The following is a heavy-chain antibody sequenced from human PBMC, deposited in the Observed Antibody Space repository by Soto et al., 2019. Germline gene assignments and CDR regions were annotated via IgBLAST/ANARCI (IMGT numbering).Heavy chain of an antibody. Sequence: GGSLRLSCAASGFTFSSYSMNWVRQAPGKGLEWVSSISSSSSYIYYADSVKGRFTISRDNAKDSLYLQMNSLRAEDTAVYYCARGKYYYDSSGYYSGFDYWGQGTLVTV. CDR3: ARGKYYYDSSGYYSGFDY. J-gene: IGHJ4*02. CDR1: GFTFSSYS. V-gene: IGHV3-21*01. D-gene: IGHD3-22*01. CDR2: ISSSSSYI.